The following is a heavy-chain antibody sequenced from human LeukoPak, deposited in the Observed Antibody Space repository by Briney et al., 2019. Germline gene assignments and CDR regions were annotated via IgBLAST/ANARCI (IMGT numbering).Heavy chain of an antibody. V-gene: IGHV3-30*18. Sequence: GGSLRLSCAASGFTFSSYGMHWVRQAPGKGLEWVAVISYDGSNKYYADSVKGRSTISRDNSKNTLYLQMNSLRAEDTAVYYCAKAQIVGATLDAFDIWGQGTMVFVSS. CDR2: ISYDGSNK. CDR3: AKAQIVGATLDAFDI. D-gene: IGHD1-26*01. CDR1: GFTFSSYG. J-gene: IGHJ3*02.